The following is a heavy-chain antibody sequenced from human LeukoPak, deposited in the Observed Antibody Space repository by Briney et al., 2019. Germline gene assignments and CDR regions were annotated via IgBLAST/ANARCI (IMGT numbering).Heavy chain of an antibody. V-gene: IGHV1-2*02. Sequence: ASVKVSCKASGYTFSGYYIHWVRQAPGQGLEWMGWINPNSGDTHYAQKFQGRVTLTRDTSIGTAYMELTGLTSDDTSVYFCFSDDSSGNFDTWGQGTLVTVSS. D-gene: IGHD3-22*01. CDR2: INPNSGDT. CDR3: FSDDSSGNFDT. J-gene: IGHJ4*02. CDR1: GYTFSGYY.